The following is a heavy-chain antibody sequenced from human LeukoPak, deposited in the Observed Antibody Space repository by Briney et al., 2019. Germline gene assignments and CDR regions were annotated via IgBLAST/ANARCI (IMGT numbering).Heavy chain of an antibody. CDR1: GFTFSSYA. CDR3: AKDQIFHEVNWFDP. J-gene: IGHJ5*02. CDR2: ISGSGGST. Sequence: GGSLRFSCAASGFTFSSYAMSWVRQAPGKGLEWVSAISGSGGSTYYADSVKGRFTISRDNSKNTLYLQMNSLRAEDTAVYYCAKDQIFHEVNWFDPWGQGTLVTVSS. V-gene: IGHV3-23*01. D-gene: IGHD2/OR15-2a*01.